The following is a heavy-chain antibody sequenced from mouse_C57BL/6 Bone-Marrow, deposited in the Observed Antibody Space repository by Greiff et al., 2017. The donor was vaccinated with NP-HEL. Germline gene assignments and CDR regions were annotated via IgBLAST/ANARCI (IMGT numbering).Heavy chain of an antibody. V-gene: IGHV7-1*01. D-gene: IGHD1-1*01. J-gene: IGHJ1*03. CDR3: ARDAYGSSYAGYFDV. CDR2: SRNKANDYTT. Sequence: EVNLVESGGGLVQSGRSLRLSCATSGFTFSDFYMEWVRQAPGKGLEWIAASRNKANDYTTEYSASVKGRFIVSRDTSQSILYLQMNALRAEDTAIYYCARDAYGSSYAGYFDVWGTGTTVTVSS. CDR1: GFTFSDFY.